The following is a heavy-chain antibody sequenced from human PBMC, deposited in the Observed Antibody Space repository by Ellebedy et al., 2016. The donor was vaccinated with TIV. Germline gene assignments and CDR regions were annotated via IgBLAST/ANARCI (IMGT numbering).Heavy chain of an antibody. J-gene: IGHJ4*02. D-gene: IGHD2-21*01. CDR2: ISNSGVST. V-gene: IGHV3-23*01. CDR3: VKDTAPYFGVFDY. Sequence: GESLKISCAVSGFTFTDYAMSWVRRTPGRGLEWVSGISNSGVSTYYADSVKGRFTISRDDSMDTGYLQLNTLTAEDTATYFCVKDTAPYFGVFDYWGRGALVTVSS. CDR1: GFTFTDYA.